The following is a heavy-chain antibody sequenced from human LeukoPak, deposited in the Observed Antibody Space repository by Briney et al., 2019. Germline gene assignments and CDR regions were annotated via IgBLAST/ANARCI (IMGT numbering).Heavy chain of an antibody. D-gene: IGHD3-10*01. V-gene: IGHV4-39*01. Sequence: SETLALTCAVSGGSISGSSYFWGWIRQPPGKGLEWIGSIYYSGNTYYNPSLKSRVTISVDTSKNQFSLKLSSVTAADTAVYYCARLKEGIDYWGHGTLVPVSS. CDR1: GGSISGSSYF. CDR2: IYYSGNT. CDR3: ARLKEGIDY. J-gene: IGHJ4*01.